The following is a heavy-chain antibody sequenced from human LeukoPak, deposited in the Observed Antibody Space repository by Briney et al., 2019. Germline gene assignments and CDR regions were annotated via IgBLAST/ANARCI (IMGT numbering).Heavy chain of an antibody. CDR2: MNPNSGNT. D-gene: IGHD1-14*01. CDR1: GYTFTSYD. V-gene: IGHV1-8*01. J-gene: IGHJ4*02. CDR3: ARFYRSRGADDFDY. Sequence: GASVKVSCKASGYTFTSYDINWVRQATGQGLEWMGWMNPNSGNTGYAQKFQGRVTMTRNTSISTAYMELSSLRSEDTAVYYCARFYRSRGADDFDYWGQGTLVTVSS.